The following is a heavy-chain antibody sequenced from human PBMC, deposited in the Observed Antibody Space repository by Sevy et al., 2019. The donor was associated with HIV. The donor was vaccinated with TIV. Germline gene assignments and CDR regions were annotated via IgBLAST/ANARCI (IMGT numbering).Heavy chain of an antibody. V-gene: IGHV3-23*01. J-gene: IGHJ4*02. Sequence: GGSLRLSCAASGFTFSKYSMSWDRQPPGKGLEWVSVKGRFTISRDNSKSSVYLQMNNLRPEDTAVYYCAREGCTKPHDYWGQGTLVTVSS. D-gene: IGHD2-8*01. CDR1: GFTFSKYS. CDR3: AREGCTKPHDY.